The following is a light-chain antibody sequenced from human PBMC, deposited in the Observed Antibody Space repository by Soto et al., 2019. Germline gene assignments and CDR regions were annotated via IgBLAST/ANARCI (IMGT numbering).Light chain of an antibody. V-gene: IGKV1-39*01. CDR3: QHSYSPPYT. J-gene: IGKJ2*01. Sequence: DIQMTQSPSSLSASVGDRVTITCRASQSISNYLNWYQHKPGKAPNLLISAASTLQSGVPSRFSGSGSGTAFTLTISSLQPEDFATYYCQHSYSPPYTFGPGTKLQIK. CDR1: QSISNY. CDR2: AAS.